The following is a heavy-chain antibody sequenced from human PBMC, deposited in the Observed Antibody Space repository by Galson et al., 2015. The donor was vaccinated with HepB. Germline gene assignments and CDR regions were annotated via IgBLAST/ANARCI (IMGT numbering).Heavy chain of an antibody. CDR3: AKLRYYDSSGHPDYFDY. J-gene: IGHJ4*02. CDR2: ISGSGGST. D-gene: IGHD3-22*01. V-gene: IGHV3-23*01. Sequence: SLRLSCAASGFTFSSYAMSWVRQAPGKGLEWVSAISGSGGSTYYADSVKGRFTISRDNSKNTLYLQMNSLRAEDTAVYYCAKLRYYDSSGHPDYFDYWGQGTLVTVSS. CDR1: GFTFSSYA.